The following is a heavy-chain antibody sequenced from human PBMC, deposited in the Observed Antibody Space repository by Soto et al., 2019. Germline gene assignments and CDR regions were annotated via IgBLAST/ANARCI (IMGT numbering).Heavy chain of an antibody. CDR2: IYYSGST. J-gene: IGHJ5*02. V-gene: IGHV4-59*08. Sequence: PSDTLSLTWNVSGGSISSYYWSWIRQPPGKGLEWIGYIYYSGSTNYNPSLKSRVTISVDTSKNQFSLKLSSVTAADTAVYYCESLSDYNWNSSRLPSWGQGTLVTVSS. CDR3: ESLSDYNWNSSRLPS. CDR1: GGSISSYY. D-gene: IGHD1-7*01.